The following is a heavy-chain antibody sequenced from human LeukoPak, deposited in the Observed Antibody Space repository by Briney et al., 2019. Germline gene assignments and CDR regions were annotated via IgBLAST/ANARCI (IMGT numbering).Heavy chain of an antibody. CDR3: ARDRNYYGSGKDAFDI. CDR1: GFTFSSYS. CDR2: ISSSSNTI. V-gene: IGHV3-48*01. J-gene: IGHJ3*02. Sequence: GGSLRLSCAASGFTFSSYSMNWVRQAPGKGLEWVSYISSSSNTIYYADSVKGRFTISRDNAKNSLYLQMNSLRAEDTAVYYCARDRNYYGSGKDAFDIWGQGTMVTVSS. D-gene: IGHD3-10*01.